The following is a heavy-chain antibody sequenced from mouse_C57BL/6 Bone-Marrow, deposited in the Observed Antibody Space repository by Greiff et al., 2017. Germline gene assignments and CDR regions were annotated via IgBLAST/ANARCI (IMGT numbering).Heavy chain of an antibody. V-gene: IGHV1-55*01. CDR2: IYPGSGST. CDR3: ARYNYWDFDLDY. Sequence: VQLQQPGAELVKPGASVKMSCKASGYTFTSYWITWVKQRPGQGLEWIGDIYPGSGSTNYNEKFKSKATLTVDTSSSTAYMQLSCLTSEDSAVYYCARYNYWDFDLDYWGKGTTLTVSA. J-gene: IGHJ2*01. D-gene: IGHD1-3*01. CDR1: GYTFTSYW.